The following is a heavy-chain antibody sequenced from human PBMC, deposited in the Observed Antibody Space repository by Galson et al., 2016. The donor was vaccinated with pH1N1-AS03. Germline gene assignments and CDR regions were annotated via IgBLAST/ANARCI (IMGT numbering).Heavy chain of an antibody. J-gene: IGHJ4*02. CDR2: ISTTGSSI. V-gene: IGHV3-21*01. CDR3: AKPGTENPEGSTGLFDS. CDR1: GFPSSGYS. D-gene: IGHD3/OR15-3a*01. Sequence: SLRLSCAASGFPSSGYSMNWVRQAPGKGLEWVSFISTTGSSIYYADSVKGRFTISRDNAKNSLFLQMNSLRDEETAVYYCAKPGTENPEGSTGLFDSWGQGTVVTVSS.